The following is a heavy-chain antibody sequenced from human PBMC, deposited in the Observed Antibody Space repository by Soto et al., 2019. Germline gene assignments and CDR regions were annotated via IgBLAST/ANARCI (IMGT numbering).Heavy chain of an antibody. Sequence: PSETLSLTCTVSGGSISSYYWSWIRQPPGKGLEWIGYIYYSGSTNYNPSLKSRVTISVDTSKNQFSLKLSSVTAADTAVYYCASHFYLRQIDYWGQGTLVTVSS. D-gene: IGHD4-17*01. V-gene: IGHV4-59*08. CDR1: GGSISSYY. CDR2: IYYSGST. CDR3: ASHFYLRQIDY. J-gene: IGHJ4*02.